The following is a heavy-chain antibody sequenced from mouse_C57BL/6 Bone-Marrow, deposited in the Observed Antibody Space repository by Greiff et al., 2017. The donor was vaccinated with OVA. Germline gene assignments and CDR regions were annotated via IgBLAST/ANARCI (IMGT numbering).Heavy chain of an antibody. CDR2: INPSSGYT. V-gene: IGHV1-7*01. D-gene: IGHD1-1*01. Sequence: VQVVESGAELAKPGASVKLSCKASGYTFTSYWMHWVKQRPGQGLEWIGYINPSSGYTKYNQKFKDKATLTADKSSSTAYMQLSSLTYEDSAVYYCARSPLITTVVAQGNYFDYWGQGTTLTVSS. CDR1: GYTFTSYW. CDR3: ARSPLITTVVAQGNYFDY. J-gene: IGHJ2*01.